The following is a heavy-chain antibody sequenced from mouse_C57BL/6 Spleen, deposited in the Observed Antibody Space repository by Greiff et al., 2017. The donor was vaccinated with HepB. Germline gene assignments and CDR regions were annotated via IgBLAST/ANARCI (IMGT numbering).Heavy chain of an antibody. CDR2: ISSGGDYS. J-gene: IGHJ2*01. CDR1: GFTFSSYA. V-gene: IGHV5-9-1*02. Sequence: EVQVVESGAGLVKPGGSLKLSCAASGFTFSSYAMSWVRQTPEKRLEWVAYISSGGDYSYYADTVKGRFTISRDTARNTQYLQMSSLRSEDTAMYYCTSGGYGSSPYYFDYWGQGTTLTVSS. D-gene: IGHD1-1*01. CDR3: TSGGYGSSPYYFDY.